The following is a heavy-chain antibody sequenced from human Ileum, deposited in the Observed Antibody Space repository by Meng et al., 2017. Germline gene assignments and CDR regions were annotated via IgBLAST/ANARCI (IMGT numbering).Heavy chain of an antibody. Sequence: QVQLVQSGAEVKKPGASVKGACKASGYTFTSTNYGISWMRQAPGKGRECMGWGSNYNDDTKHVQKFQDKVTMTTDTSTSTVYMELRSLRSDDTAVYYCARDQIGDYVWDYWGQGTMVTVSS. CDR2: GSNYNDDT. J-gene: IGHJ4*02. CDR1: GYTFTSTNYG. CDR3: ARDQIGDYVWDY. D-gene: IGHD4-17*01. V-gene: IGHV1-18*01.